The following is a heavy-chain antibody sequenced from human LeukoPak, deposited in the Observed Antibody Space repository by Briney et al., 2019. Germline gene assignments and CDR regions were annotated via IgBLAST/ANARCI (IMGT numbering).Heavy chain of an antibody. D-gene: IGHD2-8*01. Sequence: ASVTVSCKASGYTFTGYYMHWVRQAPGQGLEWMGWINPNSGGTNYAQKFQGRVTMTRDTSISTAYMELSRLRSDDTAVYYCARLYCTDGVCPYYFDYWGQGTLVTVSS. CDR2: INPNSGGT. J-gene: IGHJ4*02. CDR3: ARLYCTDGVCPYYFDY. V-gene: IGHV1-2*02. CDR1: GYTFTGYY.